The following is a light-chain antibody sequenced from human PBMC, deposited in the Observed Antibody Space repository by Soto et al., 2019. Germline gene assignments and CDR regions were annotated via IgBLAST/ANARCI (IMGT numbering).Light chain of an antibody. Sequence: QSVLTQPASVSGSPGQSIAISCTGTSSDVDTYNYVSWYQQHPGKATKLMIFDVSNRPSGVSKRFSGSKSGNTASLTISGLQAEDEADYYCCSYAGSYIFYFFGTGTKVTV. CDR3: CSYAGSYIFYF. CDR1: SSDVDTYNY. J-gene: IGLJ1*01. V-gene: IGLV2-14*01. CDR2: DVS.